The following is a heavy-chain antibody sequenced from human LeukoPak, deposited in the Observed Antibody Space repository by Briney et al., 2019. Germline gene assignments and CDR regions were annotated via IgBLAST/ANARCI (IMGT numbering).Heavy chain of an antibody. CDR1: GGSISSSSYY. D-gene: IGHD5-18*01. Sequence: PSETLSLTCTVSGGSISSSSYYWGWIRQPPGKGLEWIGSIYYSGSTNYNPSLKSRVTISVDTSKNQFSLKLSSVTAADTAVYYCARYLFPHRGYSYGRNDAFDIWGQGTMVTVSS. CDR2: IYYSGST. J-gene: IGHJ3*02. V-gene: IGHV4-39*07. CDR3: ARYLFPHRGYSYGRNDAFDI.